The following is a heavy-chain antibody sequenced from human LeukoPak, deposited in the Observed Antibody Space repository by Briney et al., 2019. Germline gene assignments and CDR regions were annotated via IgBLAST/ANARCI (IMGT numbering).Heavy chain of an antibody. CDR3: ARDRGSSWGLHNWFDP. CDR2: IYYSGST. J-gene: IGHJ5*02. D-gene: IGHD6-13*01. V-gene: IGHV4-59*01. Sequence: SETLSLTCTVSGGSISSYYWSWIRQPPGKGLEWIGYIYYSGSTNYNPSLKSRVTISVDTSKNQFSLKLSSVTAADTAVYYCARDRGSSWGLHNWFDPWGQGTLVTVSS. CDR1: GGSISSYY.